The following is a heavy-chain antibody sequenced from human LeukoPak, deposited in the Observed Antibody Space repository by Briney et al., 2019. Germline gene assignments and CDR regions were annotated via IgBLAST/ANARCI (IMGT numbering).Heavy chain of an antibody. Sequence: GASVKVSCKASGYTFTSYDINWVRQATGQGLEWMGWMNPNSGNTGYAQKFQGRVTMTRNTSISTAYMELSSLRSEDTAVYYCARGSDPLHYMDVWGKGTTVTVSS. CDR1: GYTFTSYD. V-gene: IGHV1-8*01. J-gene: IGHJ6*03. CDR2: MNPNSGNT. CDR3: ARGSDPLHYMDV.